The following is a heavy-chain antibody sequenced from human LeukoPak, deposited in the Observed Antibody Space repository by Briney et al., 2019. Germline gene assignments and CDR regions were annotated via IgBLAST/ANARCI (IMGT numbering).Heavy chain of an antibody. CDR2: VYYSGTT. J-gene: IGHJ6*03. Sequence: SETLSLTCTVSGVSISSSDYSWGWIRQPPGEGLEWIGTVYYSGTTYYNPSLKSRVTISLDTSKNQFSLKLSSVTAADTAVYYCARASWNYAVYYFMDVWGKGTTVTVS. CDR1: GVSISSSDYS. D-gene: IGHD1-7*01. V-gene: IGHV4-39*01. CDR3: ARASWNYAVYYFMDV.